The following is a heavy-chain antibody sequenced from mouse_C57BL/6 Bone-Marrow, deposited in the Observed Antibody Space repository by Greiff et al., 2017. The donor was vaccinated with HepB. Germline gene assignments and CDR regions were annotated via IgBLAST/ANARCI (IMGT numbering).Heavy chain of an antibody. J-gene: IGHJ2*01. CDR3: ARRDDHDVDY. CDR1: GYTFTDYY. Sequence: VQLQQSGPELVKPGASVKISCKASGYTFTDYYMNWVKQRHGKGLEWIGDINPRNGGTSYNQKFKGKATLTVDKSSSTAYMELRSLTSEDSAVYYCARRDDHDVDYWGQGTTVTVSS. V-gene: IGHV1-26*01. CDR2: INPRNGGT. D-gene: IGHD2-12*01.